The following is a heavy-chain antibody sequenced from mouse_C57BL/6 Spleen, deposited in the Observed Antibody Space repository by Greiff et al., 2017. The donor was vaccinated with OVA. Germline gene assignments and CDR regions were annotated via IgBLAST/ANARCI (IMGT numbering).Heavy chain of an antibody. CDR3: ASLGRGFDY. V-gene: IGHV1-69*01. CDR2: IDPSDSYT. CDR1: GYTFTSYW. D-gene: IGHD4-1*01. J-gene: IGHJ2*01. Sequence: QVQLQQPGAELVMPGASVKLSCKASGYTFTSYWMHWVKQRPGQGLEWIGEIDPSDSYTTYNQKFKGKSTLTVDKSSSTAYMQLSSLTSEDSAVYYCASLGRGFDYWGQGTTLTVSS.